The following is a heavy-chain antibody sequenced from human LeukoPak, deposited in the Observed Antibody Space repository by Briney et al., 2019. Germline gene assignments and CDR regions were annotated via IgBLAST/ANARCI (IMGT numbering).Heavy chain of an antibody. D-gene: IGHD1-1*01. CDR2: IYHSGST. V-gene: IGHV4-38-2*01. Sequence: SENLSLTCAVSGYSISSGYYWGWIRQPPGKGLEWIGSIYHSGSTYYNPSLKSRVTISVDTSKNQFSLKLSSVTAADTAVYYCASTTLRYLIWGQGTMVTVSS. J-gene: IGHJ3*02. CDR1: GYSISSGYY. CDR3: ASTTLRYLI.